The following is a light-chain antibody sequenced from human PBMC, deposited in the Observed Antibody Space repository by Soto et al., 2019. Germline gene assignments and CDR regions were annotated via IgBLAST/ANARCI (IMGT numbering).Light chain of an antibody. CDR2: GAS. Sequence: EIVMTQSPATLSVSPGERATLSCRASQSVSSNLAWYQQKPGQAPRLLIYGASTRATGIPARFSGSGSGTEFTLTISSLQSEDFAVYYCQQYNNWPLTFGAGTKV. CDR1: QSVSSN. CDR3: QQYNNWPLT. J-gene: IGKJ4*01. V-gene: IGKV3-15*01.